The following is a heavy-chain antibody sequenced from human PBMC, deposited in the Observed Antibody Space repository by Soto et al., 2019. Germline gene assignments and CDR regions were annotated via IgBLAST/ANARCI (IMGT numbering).Heavy chain of an antibody. CDR1: GGTFSSYA. V-gene: IGHV1-69*12. CDR2: IIPIFGTA. Sequence: QVQLVQSGAEVKKPGSSVKVSCKASGGTFSSYAISWVRQAPGQGLEWMGGIIPIFGTANYAQKFQGRVTITADESTSTAYMELSSLRSEYTAVYYCARVGLVYSGSYYCFDYWGQGTLVTVSS. J-gene: IGHJ4*02. D-gene: IGHD1-26*01. CDR3: ARVGLVYSGSYYCFDY.